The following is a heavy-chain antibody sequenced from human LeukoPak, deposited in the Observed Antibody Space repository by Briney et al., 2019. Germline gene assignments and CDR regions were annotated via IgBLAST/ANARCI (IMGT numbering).Heavy chain of an antibody. J-gene: IGHJ6*03. D-gene: IGHD6-6*01. CDR2: ISSSSSTI. CDR1: GFTFSSYS. V-gene: IGHV3-48*04. CDR3: ARETGMAARPESYYYYYMDV. Sequence: GGSLRLSCAASGFTFSSYSMNWVRQAPGKGLEWVSYISSSSSTIYYADSVKGRFTISRDNAKNSLYLQMNSLRAEDTAVYYCARETGMAARPESYYYYYMDVWGKGTTVTVSS.